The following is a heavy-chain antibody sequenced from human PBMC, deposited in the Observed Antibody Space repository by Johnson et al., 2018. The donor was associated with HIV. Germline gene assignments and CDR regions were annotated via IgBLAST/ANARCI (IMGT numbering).Heavy chain of an antibody. V-gene: IGHV3-11*04. D-gene: IGHD4/OR15-4a*01. Sequence: QVQLVESGGGLIQPGGSLRLSCAASGFTFSDYYMSWIRQAPGKGLEWVSYISSSGSTIYYADSVKGRFTISRENAKNSLYLQMNSLRAGDTAVYYCARVGANFDAFDIWGQGTMVTVSS. J-gene: IGHJ3*02. CDR2: ISSSGSTI. CDR1: GFTFSDYY. CDR3: ARVGANFDAFDI.